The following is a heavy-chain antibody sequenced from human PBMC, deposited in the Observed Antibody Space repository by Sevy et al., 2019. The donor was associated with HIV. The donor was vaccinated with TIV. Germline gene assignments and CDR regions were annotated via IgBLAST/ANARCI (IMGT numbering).Heavy chain of an antibody. CDR1: GFTFSTYA. V-gene: IGHV3-64*01. J-gene: IGHJ6*02. Sequence: GGSPRLSCAASGFTFSTYAMYWVRQAPGKGLEYVSAISGGGGTTYYGTSVKGRFTVSRDNAKNTLYLQMGSLRAEDMAVYFCARKYHDTSGYPRYSMDVWGQGTTVTVSS. CDR2: ISGGGGTT. CDR3: ARKYHDTSGYPRYSMDV. D-gene: IGHD3-22*01.